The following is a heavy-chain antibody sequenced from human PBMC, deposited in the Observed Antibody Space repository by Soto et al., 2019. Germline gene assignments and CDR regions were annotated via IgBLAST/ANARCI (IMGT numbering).Heavy chain of an antibody. J-gene: IGHJ4*02. D-gene: IGHD4-17*01. CDR1: GFTFSNYA. Sequence: EVQVLESGGGLVQPGGSLRLSCAASGFTFSNYAMSWVRQAPGKGLEWVSTISGSGDNTDYVDSVKGRFTISSDNSKNTLDLQTNSLRAQDTAVYYCAKDPLTVTPYVDYWGQGTLVTAAS. CDR3: AKDPLTVTPYVDY. CDR2: ISGSGDNT. V-gene: IGHV3-23*01.